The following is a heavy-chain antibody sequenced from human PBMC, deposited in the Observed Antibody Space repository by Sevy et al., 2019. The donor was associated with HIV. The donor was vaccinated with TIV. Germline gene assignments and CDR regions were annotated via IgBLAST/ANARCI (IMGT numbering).Heavy chain of an antibody. Sequence: GGSLRLSCAASGFTVSSNYMSWVRQAPGKGLEWVSVIYSGGSTYYGDSVKGRFTISRDNSKNTRYLQMNSLRAEDTAVYYCAREAGGIAARPSPLNYYYYYMDVWGKGTTVTVSS. D-gene: IGHD6-6*01. V-gene: IGHV3-53*01. J-gene: IGHJ6*03. CDR2: IYSGGST. CDR3: AREAGGIAARPSPLNYYYYYMDV. CDR1: GFTVSSNY.